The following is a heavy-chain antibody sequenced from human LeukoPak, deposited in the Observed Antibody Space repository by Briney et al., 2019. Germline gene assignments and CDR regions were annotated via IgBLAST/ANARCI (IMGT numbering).Heavy chain of an antibody. J-gene: IGHJ5*02. CDR1: GGSISSSSYY. CDR3: ASKAVAGTFSRFDP. V-gene: IGHV4-39*01. CDR2: IYYSGST. D-gene: IGHD6-19*01. Sequence: SETLSLTCTVSGGSISSSSYYWGWIRQPPGKGLEWIGSIYYSGSTYYNPSLKSRVTISVYTSKNQFSLKLSSVTAADTAVYYCASKAVAGTFSRFDPWGQGTLVTVSS.